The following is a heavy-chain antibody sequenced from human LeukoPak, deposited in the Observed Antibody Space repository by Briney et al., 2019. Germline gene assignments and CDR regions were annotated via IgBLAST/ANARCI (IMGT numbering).Heavy chain of an antibody. CDR2: ISSSGSTI. CDR3: ARDSGGSQYHAFDY. J-gene: IGHJ4*02. CDR1: GFTFSTYW. D-gene: IGHD2-15*01. V-gene: IGHV3-48*04. Sequence: GGSLRLSCAASGFTFSTYWMNWVRQAPGKGLEWVSYISSSGSTIYYADSVKGRFTISRDNAKNSLYLQMNSLRAEDTAVYYCARDSGGSQYHAFDYWGQGTLVTVSS.